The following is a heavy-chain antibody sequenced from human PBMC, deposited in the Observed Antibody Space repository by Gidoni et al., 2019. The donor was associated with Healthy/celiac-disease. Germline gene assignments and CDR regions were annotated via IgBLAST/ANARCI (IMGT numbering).Heavy chain of an antibody. Sequence: QVQLVESGGGVVQPGRSLRLSCAASGFTFSSYAMHWVRQAPGKGLEWVAVISYDGSNKYYADSVKGRVTISRDNSKNTLYLQMNSLRAEDTAVYYCARDNLDTAMVTSDDWGQGTLVTVSS. CDR2: ISYDGSNK. CDR3: ARDNLDTAMVTSDD. J-gene: IGHJ4*02. V-gene: IGHV3-30-3*01. CDR1: GFTFSSYA. D-gene: IGHD5-18*01.